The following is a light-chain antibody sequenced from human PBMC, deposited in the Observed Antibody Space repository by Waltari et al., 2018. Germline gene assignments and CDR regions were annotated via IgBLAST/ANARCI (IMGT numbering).Light chain of an antibody. Sequence: EIVMTQSPATLSVSPGERATLSCRASQSVSSNLAWYQQKPGQAPRLLIYGASTRATGIPARFSGSGSGTEFTLTISSMQSEDFAVYYCQQYNNWPPDYTFGQGTKLGIK. J-gene: IGKJ2*01. CDR2: GAS. CDR3: QQYNNWPPDYT. CDR1: QSVSSN. V-gene: IGKV3-15*01.